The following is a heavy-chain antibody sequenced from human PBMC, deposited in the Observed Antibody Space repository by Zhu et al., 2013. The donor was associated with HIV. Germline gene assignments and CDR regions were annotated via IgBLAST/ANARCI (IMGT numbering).Heavy chain of an antibody. CDR2: INPNGGFT. Sequence: SGAEVKKPGASVKISCKASGYNFIHYFMHWVRLVPGQGLEWMGIINPNGGFTSNSDDFHDRLTMTRDTSTSTVYLELGDLKFEDTAIYYCARQGRPVPVSPAWGQGALVTVSS. V-gene: IGHV1-46*01. CDR1: GYNFIHYF. J-gene: IGHJ5*02. CDR3: ARQGRPVPVSPA. D-gene: IGHD3-16*01.